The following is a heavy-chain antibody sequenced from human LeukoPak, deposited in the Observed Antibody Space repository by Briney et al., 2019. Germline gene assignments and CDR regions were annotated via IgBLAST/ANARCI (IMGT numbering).Heavy chain of an antibody. CDR1: GFTFSSYW. J-gene: IGHJ4*02. D-gene: IGHD1-7*01. CDR3: ARDSTPGITGTIGLLDY. V-gene: IGHV3-7*01. CDR2: IKHDGSEK. Sequence: GGSLRLSCAASGFTFSSYWMSWVRQAPGKGLEWVANIKHDGSEKYYVDSVKGRFAISRDNGKNSLYLQMNSLRAEDTAVYYCARDSTPGITGTIGLLDYWGQGTLVTVSS.